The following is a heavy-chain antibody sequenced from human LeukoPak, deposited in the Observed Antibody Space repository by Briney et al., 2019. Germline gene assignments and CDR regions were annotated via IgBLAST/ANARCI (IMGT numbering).Heavy chain of an antibody. Sequence: HPGGSLRLSCAASGFTFSSYAMHWVRQAPGKGLEWVAVISYDGSNKYYADSVKGRFTISRDNSKNTLYLQMNSLRAEDTAVYYCARVPYPRVPAALWYYFDYWGQGTLVTVSS. D-gene: IGHD2-2*01. J-gene: IGHJ4*02. CDR2: ISYDGSNK. V-gene: IGHV3-30-3*01. CDR3: ARVPYPRVPAALWYYFDY. CDR1: GFTFSSYA.